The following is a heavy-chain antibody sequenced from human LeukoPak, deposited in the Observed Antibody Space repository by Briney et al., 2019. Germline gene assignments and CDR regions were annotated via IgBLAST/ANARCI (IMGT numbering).Heavy chain of an antibody. J-gene: IGHJ3*02. V-gene: IGHV4-59*08. CDR2: IYYSGST. D-gene: IGHD4-23*01. CDR1: GGSISSYY. Sequence: ETLSLTCTVSGGSISSYYWSWIRQPPGKGLEWIGYIYYSGSTNYNPSLKSRVTISVDTSKNQFSLKLSSVTAADTAVYYCARSGATVVKGAFDIWGQGTMVTVSS. CDR3: ARSGATVVKGAFDI.